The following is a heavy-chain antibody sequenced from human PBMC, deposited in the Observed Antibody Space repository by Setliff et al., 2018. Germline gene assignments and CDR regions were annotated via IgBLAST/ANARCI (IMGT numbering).Heavy chain of an antibody. Sequence: SGPTLVNPTQTLTLTCTFSGFSLTTSGMCVTWIRQPPGKALEWLARIDWDDDKYYSTSLKTRLTISKDTSKNQVVLTMTNMDPVDTATYYCARIYCSGGSCYLDYWGQGTLVTVSS. CDR3: ARIYCSGGSCYLDY. D-gene: IGHD2-15*01. V-gene: IGHV2-70*11. CDR2: IDWDDDK. CDR1: GFSLTTSGMC. J-gene: IGHJ4*02.